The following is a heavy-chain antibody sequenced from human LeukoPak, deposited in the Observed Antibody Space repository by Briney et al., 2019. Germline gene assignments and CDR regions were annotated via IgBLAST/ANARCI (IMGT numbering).Heavy chain of an antibody. CDR2: IKPNSGGT. CDR1: GYTFTGYY. J-gene: IGHJ4*02. Sequence: ASVKVSCKASGYTFTGYYMHWVRQAPGQGLEWMGWIKPNSGGTNYAQKLQGRVTMTTDTSTSTAYMELRSLRSDDTAVYYCAREGIAVAGEFDYWGQGTLVTVSS. CDR3: AREGIAVAGEFDY. V-gene: IGHV1-2*02. D-gene: IGHD6-19*01.